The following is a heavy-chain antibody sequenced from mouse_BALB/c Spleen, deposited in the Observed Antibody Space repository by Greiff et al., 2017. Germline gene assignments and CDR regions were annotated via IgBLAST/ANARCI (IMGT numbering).Heavy chain of an antibody. CDR2: IYPGDGST. V-gene: IGHV1S33*01. D-gene: IGHD1-1*01. CDR1: GYTFTSYD. Sequence: SGPELVKPGALVKISCKASGYTFTSYDINWVKQRPGQGLEWIGWIYPGDGSTKYNEKFKGKATLTADKSSSTAYMQLSSLTSENSAVYFCARGDYYGYAMDYWGQGTSVTVSS. CDR3: ARGDYYGYAMDY. J-gene: IGHJ4*01.